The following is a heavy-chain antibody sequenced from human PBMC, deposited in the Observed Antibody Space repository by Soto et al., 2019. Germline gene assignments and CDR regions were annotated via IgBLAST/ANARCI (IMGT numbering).Heavy chain of an antibody. CDR1: GVSVSSGSFY. CDR2: GSYSGTT. CDR3: ARGATVTQYDY. D-gene: IGHD4-17*01. Sequence: TLSLTCSVSGVSVSSGSFYWAWIRQPPGKGLEWIGFGSYSGTTNYKPSLKSRVTISVDTSRSQISLKVSSLTAADTAVYYCARGATVTQYDYWGQGTLVTVSS. J-gene: IGHJ4*02. V-gene: IGHV4-61*01.